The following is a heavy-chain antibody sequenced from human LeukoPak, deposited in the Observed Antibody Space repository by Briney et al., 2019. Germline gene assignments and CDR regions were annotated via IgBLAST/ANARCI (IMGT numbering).Heavy chain of an antibody. D-gene: IGHD3-10*01. Sequence: GGSLRLSCAASGFTFNNYAMSWVRQAPGKGLEWVAAISGNGGRTYYRDSVKGRSTISRDNPKNTLYLLMNSLSAEDTALYYCAKEQTSSGYFDYWGQGTLVTVSS. CDR2: ISGNGGRT. CDR1: GFTFNNYA. V-gene: IGHV3-23*01. J-gene: IGHJ4*02. CDR3: AKEQTSSGYFDY.